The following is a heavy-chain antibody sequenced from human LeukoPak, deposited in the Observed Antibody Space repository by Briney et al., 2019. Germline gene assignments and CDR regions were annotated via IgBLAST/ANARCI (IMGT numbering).Heavy chain of an antibody. Sequence: ASVKVSCKPSGYTFTGYYIHWVRQAPGQGLEWMGWINPNSGGTNCAQKFQGRVTMTRDTSISTAYMELSRLRSDDTAVYYCARDPTEISRSYYYDSSSLGAFDIWGQGTMVTVSS. J-gene: IGHJ3*02. CDR2: INPNSGGT. CDR1: GYTFTGYY. V-gene: IGHV1-2*02. D-gene: IGHD3-22*01. CDR3: ARDPTEISRSYYYDSSSLGAFDI.